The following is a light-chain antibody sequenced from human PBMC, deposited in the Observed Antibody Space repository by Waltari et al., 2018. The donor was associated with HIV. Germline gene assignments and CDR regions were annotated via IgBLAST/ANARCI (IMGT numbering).Light chain of an antibody. Sequence: QSALTQPPSASGSPGQSVTISCTGTSSDVGDNNYVSWYQQHPGKDPKVMIYEVSKRPSGVPDRFSGSKSGNTASLTVSGLQAEDEADYFCTSYAGSDNLVFGGGTKLTVL. CDR3: TSYAGSDNLV. J-gene: IGLJ2*01. V-gene: IGLV2-8*01. CDR2: EVS. CDR1: SSDVGDNNY.